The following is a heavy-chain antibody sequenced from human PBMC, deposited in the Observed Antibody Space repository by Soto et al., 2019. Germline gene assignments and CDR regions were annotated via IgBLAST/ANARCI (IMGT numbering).Heavy chain of an antibody. CDR3: MRQLGVDADNWFHP. V-gene: IGHV5-51*01. J-gene: IGHJ5*02. Sequence: GESLKISCVGSGYSFTSYWIGWVRQMPGKGLEWMGIIYPGDSDTRYSPSFRGQVTISADKSMNTAYLQWSSLKASDTAMYYCMRQLGVDADNWFHPWGQGTLVTVSS. CDR1: GYSFTSYW. CDR2: IYPGDSDT. D-gene: IGHD2-8*01.